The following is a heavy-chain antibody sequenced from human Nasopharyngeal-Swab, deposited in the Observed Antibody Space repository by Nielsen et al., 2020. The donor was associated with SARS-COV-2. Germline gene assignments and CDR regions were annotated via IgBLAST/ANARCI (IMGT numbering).Heavy chain of an antibody. CDR3: AKGYYYDSSGYDY. CDR2: ISWNSGSI. Sequence: VRQAPGKGLEWVSGISWNSGSIGYADSVKGRFTISRDNAKNSLYLQMNSLRAEDTALYYCAKGYYYDSSGYDYWGQGTLVTSPQ. J-gene: IGHJ4*02. V-gene: IGHV3-9*01. D-gene: IGHD3-22*01.